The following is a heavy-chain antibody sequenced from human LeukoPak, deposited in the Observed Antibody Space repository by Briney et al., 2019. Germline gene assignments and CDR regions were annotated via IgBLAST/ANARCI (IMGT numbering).Heavy chain of an antibody. CDR2: ISGSGGST. Sequence: GGSLGLSCAASKFTFSSFSMSWVRQAPGKGLEWVSAISGSGGSTYYADSVKGRFTISRDNSKNTLYLQMNSLRAEDTAVYYCATPNQGYWGQGTLVTVSS. CDR3: ATPNQGY. CDR1: KFTFSSFS. J-gene: IGHJ4*02. V-gene: IGHV3-23*01.